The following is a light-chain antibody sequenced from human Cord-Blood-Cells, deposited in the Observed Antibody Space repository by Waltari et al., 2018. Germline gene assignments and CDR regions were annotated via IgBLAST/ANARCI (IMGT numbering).Light chain of an antibody. CDR3: CSYAGSSTFRV. CDR1: SSDVGSYNL. CDR2: EGS. J-gene: IGLJ3*02. Sequence: QSALTQPASVSGSPGQSITISCTGPSSDVGSYNLVPWYQQHPGKAPKLMIYEGSKRPSGVSNRFSGSKSGNTASLTISGLQAEDEADYYCCSYAGSSTFRVFGGGTKLTVL. V-gene: IGLV2-23*03.